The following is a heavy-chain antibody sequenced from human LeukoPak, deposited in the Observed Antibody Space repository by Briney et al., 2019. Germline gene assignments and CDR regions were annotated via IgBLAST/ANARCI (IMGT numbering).Heavy chain of an antibody. CDR2: INPNSGGT. V-gene: IGHV1-2*02. CDR1: GYTFTSYY. CDR3: ARASGIQLWLQNY. Sequence: ASVKVSCKASGYTFTSYYMHWVRQAPGQGLEWMGWINPNSGGTNYAQKFQGRVTMTRDTSISTAYMELSRLRSDDTAVYYCARASGIQLWLQNYWGQGTLVTVSS. J-gene: IGHJ4*02. D-gene: IGHD5-18*01.